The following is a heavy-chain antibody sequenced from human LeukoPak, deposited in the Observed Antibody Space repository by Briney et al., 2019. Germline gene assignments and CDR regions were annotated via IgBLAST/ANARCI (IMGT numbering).Heavy chain of an antibody. CDR3: AKDLLQTHPVWEFYYYYYGLDV. D-gene: IGHD1-26*01. V-gene: IGHV1-2*02. J-gene: IGHJ6*02. CDR2: INPNSSGT. CDR1: GYTFTDYY. Sequence: ASVKVSCKASGYTFTDYYIHWVRQAPGQGLEWMGWINPNSSGTNYAQKFQGRVTMTRDTSISTAYMVLSRLRSDDTAVYYCAKDLLQTHPVWEFYYYYYGLDVWGQGTTVTVSS.